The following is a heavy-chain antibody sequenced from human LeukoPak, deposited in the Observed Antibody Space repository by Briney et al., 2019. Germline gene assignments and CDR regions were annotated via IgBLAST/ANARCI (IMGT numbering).Heavy chain of an antibody. V-gene: IGHV3-66*01. D-gene: IGHD6-19*01. CDR3: ATSSGWYRGISFDP. J-gene: IGHJ5*02. CDR2: IYSGGSQ. CDR1: GFILSSNY. Sequence: GGSLRLSCAPSGFILSSNYMSWVRQAPGGGLEWVTVIYSGGSQYYADSATGRFTISRDNSKNTLYLQMNSLRAEDTAVYYCATSSGWYRGISFDPWGQGTLVTVSS.